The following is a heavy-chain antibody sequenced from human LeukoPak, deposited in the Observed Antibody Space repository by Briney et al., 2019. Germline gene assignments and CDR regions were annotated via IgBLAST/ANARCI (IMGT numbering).Heavy chain of an antibody. V-gene: IGHV4-30-4*01. CDR2: IYYSGST. D-gene: IGHD2-15*01. J-gene: IGHJ5*02. Sequence: SETLSLTCTVSGGSISSGDYYWSRIRQPPGKGLEWIGYIYYSGSTYYNPSLKSRVTISVDTSKNQFSLKLSSVTAADTAVYYCARDMVGLINWFDPWGQGTLVTVSS. CDR3: ARDMVGLINWFDP. CDR1: GGSISSGDYY.